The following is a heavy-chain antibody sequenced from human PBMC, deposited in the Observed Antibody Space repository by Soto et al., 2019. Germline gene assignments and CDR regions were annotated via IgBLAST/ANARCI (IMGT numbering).Heavy chain of an antibody. CDR2: ISYDGSNK. J-gene: IGHJ3*02. CDR1: GFTFSSYG. D-gene: IGHD2-21*02. Sequence: GGSLRLSCAASGFTFSSYGMHWVRQAPGKGLEWVAVISYDGSNKYYADSVKGRFTISRDNSKNTLYLQMNSLRAEDTAVYYCAALAYCGGDCYPQDDAFDIWGQGTMVTVSS. CDR3: AALAYCGGDCYPQDDAFDI. V-gene: IGHV3-30*03.